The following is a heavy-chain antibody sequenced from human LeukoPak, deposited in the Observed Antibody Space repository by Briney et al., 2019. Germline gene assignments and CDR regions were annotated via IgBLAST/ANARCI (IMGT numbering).Heavy chain of an antibody. CDR3: ARFSPVDYYDSSGYYPYYYYYGMDV. V-gene: IGHV1-2*06. CDR2: INPNSGGT. J-gene: IGHJ6*02. Sequence: ASVKVSCKASGYTFTGYYMHWVRPAPGQGLEWMGRINPNSGGTNYAQKFQGRVTMTRDTSISTAYMELSRLRSDDTAVHYCARFSPVDYYDSSGYYPYYYYYGMDVWGQGTTVTVSS. D-gene: IGHD3-22*01. CDR1: GYTFTGYY.